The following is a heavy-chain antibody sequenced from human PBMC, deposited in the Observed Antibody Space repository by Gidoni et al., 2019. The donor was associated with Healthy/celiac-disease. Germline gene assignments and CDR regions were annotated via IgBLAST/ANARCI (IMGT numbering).Heavy chain of an antibody. CDR3: TTPLKYSSSSVRDYYYYYGMDV. J-gene: IGHJ6*02. CDR1: GFTFSGSA. Sequence: EVQLVESGGGLVQPGGSLKLSCAASGFTFSGSAMQLVRQDSGKGMVWVGRINSKANCYATAYDASVKGRFTISRDDSKNMAYLQMNSLKTEDTAVYYCTTPLKYSSSSVRDYYYYYGMDVWGQGTTVTVSS. D-gene: IGHD6-6*01. V-gene: IGHV3-73*02. CDR2: INSKANCYAT.